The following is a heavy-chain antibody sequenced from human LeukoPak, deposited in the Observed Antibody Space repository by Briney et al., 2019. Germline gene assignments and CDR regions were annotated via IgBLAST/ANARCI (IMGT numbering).Heavy chain of an antibody. CDR3: AKDRRIAAAGKYGMDV. V-gene: IGHV3-9*01. J-gene: IGHJ6*02. CDR2: IKWNSGSI. D-gene: IGHD6-13*01. Sequence: PGGSLRLSCAASGFTFDDYAMHWVRQAPGKGLEWVSTIKWNSGSIGYADSVKGRFTISIDNAKNSLYLQMNSLRPEDTALYYCAKDRRIAAAGKYGMDVWGQGTSVTVSS. CDR1: GFTFDDYA.